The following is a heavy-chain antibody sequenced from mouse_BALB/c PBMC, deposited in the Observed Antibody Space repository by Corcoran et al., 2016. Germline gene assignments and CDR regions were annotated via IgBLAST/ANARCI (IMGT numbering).Heavy chain of an antibody. D-gene: IGHD1-1*01. Sequence: QIQLVQSGPELKKPGETVKISCKASGYTFTNYGMNWVKQAPGKGLKWMGWINTYTGEPTYADDFKGRFAFSLETSASTAYLQINNLKNEDTATYFCAVSVLEFLFDYWGQGTTLTVSS. CDR1: GYTFTNYG. V-gene: IGHV9-3-1*01. CDR2: INTYTGEP. J-gene: IGHJ2*01. CDR3: AVSVLEFLFDY.